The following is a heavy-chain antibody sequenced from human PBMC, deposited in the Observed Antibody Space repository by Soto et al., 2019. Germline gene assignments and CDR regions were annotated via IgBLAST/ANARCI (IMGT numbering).Heavy chain of an antibody. CDR1: GFPLSARGVG. CDR3: AHSPWGSAPDY. D-gene: IGHD3-16*01. V-gene: IGHV2-5*01. Sequence: QITLKESGPPLVKPTETLTLTCTASGFPLSARGVGVGWIRQPPGKALEWLAVIYWNDDKRYSPSLKSRLTITKDTSKNQVVLTMTNTDPVDTAKYYCAHSPWGSAPDYWGQGNLVTVSS. J-gene: IGHJ4*02. CDR2: IYWNDDK.